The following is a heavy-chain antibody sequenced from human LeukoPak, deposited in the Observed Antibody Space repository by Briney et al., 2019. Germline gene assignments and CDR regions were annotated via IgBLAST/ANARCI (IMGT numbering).Heavy chain of an antibody. CDR1: GGSISSYY. D-gene: IGHD2-2*01. V-gene: IGHV4-59*01. Sequence: SETLSLTCTVSGGSISSYYWSWIRQPPGKGLEWPGYIYYSGSTNYNPSLKSRVTISVDTSKNQFSLKLSSVTAADTAVYYCAREVVVPAAQNYYYYYGMDVWGQGTTVTVSS. J-gene: IGHJ6*02. CDR3: AREVVVPAAQNYYYYYGMDV. CDR2: IYYSGST.